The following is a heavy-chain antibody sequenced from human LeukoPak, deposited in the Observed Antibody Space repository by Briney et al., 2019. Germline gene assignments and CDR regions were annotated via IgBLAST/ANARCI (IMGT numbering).Heavy chain of an antibody. CDR2: ISSSSSYI. D-gene: IGHD3-3*01. V-gene: IGHV3-21*01. CDR1: GFTFSSYS. CDR3: ARSVLGYDFWSGYFFDP. Sequence: GGSLRLSCAASGFTFSSYSMNWVRQAPGKGLEWVSSISSSSSYIYYADSVKGRFTISRDNAKNSLYLQMNSLRAEDTAVYYCARSVLGYDFWSGYFFDPWGQGTLVTVSS. J-gene: IGHJ5*02.